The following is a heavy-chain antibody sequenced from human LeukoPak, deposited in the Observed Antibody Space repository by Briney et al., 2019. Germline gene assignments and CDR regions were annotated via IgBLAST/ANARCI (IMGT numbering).Heavy chain of an antibody. V-gene: IGHV3-23*01. CDR3: AKLGGLVGY. CDR1: RFTFSSYA. Sequence: GGSLRLSCAASRFTFSSYAMSWVRQAPGKGLEWVSSINSSGGRTYYADSVKGRFTISRDNSKNTLYLQMNSLRAEDTAVYYCAKLGGLVGYWGQGTLVTVSS. CDR2: INSSGGRT. J-gene: IGHJ4*02.